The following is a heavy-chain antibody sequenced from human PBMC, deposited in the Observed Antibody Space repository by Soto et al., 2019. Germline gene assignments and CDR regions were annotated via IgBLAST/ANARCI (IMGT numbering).Heavy chain of an antibody. D-gene: IGHD3-22*01. CDR3: ARDWAGVGYYYDSSGYFDAFDI. V-gene: IGHV1-46*01. CDR1: GYTFTSYY. Sequence: ASVKVSCKASGYTFTSYYMYWVRQAPGQGLEWMGIINPSHGSTTYAQKFQGRVTMTRDTSTSTVYMELSSLRSEDTAVYCCARDWAGVGYYYDSSGYFDAFDIWGQGTMVTVSS. CDR2: INPSHGST. J-gene: IGHJ3*02.